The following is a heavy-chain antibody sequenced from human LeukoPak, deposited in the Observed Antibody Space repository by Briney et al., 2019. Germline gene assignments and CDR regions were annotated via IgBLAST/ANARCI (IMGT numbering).Heavy chain of an antibody. V-gene: IGHV4-39*01. D-gene: IGHD6-19*01. CDR1: GGSISSSSFY. CDR2: IFYSGST. J-gene: IGHJ5*02. CDR3: ARQGYISGQGFRNNWFDP. Sequence: SETLSLTCTVSGGSISSSSFYWGWIRQPPGKGLEWIGTIFYSGSTYYNPSLRSRVTMSVDTSRNQFSLRLSSVTAADTAVYYCARQGYISGQGFRNNWFDPWGQGSLVTVSS.